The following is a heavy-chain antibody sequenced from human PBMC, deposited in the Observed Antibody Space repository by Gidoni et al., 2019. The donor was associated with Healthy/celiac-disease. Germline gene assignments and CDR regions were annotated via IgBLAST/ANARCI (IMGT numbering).Heavy chain of an antibody. CDR1: GGTFSSYA. D-gene: IGHD1-26*01. CDR2: IIPIFGTA. J-gene: IGHJ4*02. Sequence: QVQLVQSGAEVKKPGSSVKVSCKASGGTFSSYAISWVRQAPGQGLEWMGGIIPIFGTANYAQKFQGRVTITADKSTSTAYMELSSLSSEDTAVYYCARAHLYPVGSYYFLDYWGQGTLVTVSS. CDR3: ARAHLYPVGSYYFLDY. V-gene: IGHV1-69*06.